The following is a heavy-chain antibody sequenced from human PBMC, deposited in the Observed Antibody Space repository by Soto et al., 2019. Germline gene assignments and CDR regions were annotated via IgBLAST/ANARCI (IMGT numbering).Heavy chain of an antibody. V-gene: IGHV4-59*01. CDR3: ARVPVRYYYYGMDV. Sequence: PSETLSLTCTVSGDSITSYYWSWIRQPPGKGLEWIGHIYYSGSTTYNPSLKSRVTISIGTSKNQFSLNLASVTAADTAVYYCARVPVRYYYYGMDVWGQGTTVTVS. CDR1: GDSITSYY. D-gene: IGHD3-10*01. J-gene: IGHJ6*02. CDR2: IYYSGST.